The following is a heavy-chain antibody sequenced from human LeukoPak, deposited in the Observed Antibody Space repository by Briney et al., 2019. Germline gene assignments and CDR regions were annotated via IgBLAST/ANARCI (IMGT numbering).Heavy chain of an antibody. CDR2: IYPGDSDT. CDR1: GYSFTSYW. Sequence: GESLKISCKGSGYSFTSYWIGWVRQMPGKGLEGMGIIYPGDSDTRYSPSFQGQVTISADKSISTAYLQWSSLKASDTAMYYCARLAWGWYYGSGSYLGYWGQGTLVTVSS. D-gene: IGHD3-10*01. J-gene: IGHJ4*02. CDR3: ARLAWGWYYGSGSYLGY. V-gene: IGHV5-51*01.